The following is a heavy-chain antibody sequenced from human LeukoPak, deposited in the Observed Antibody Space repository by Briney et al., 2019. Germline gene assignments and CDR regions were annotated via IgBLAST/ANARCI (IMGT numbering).Heavy chain of an antibody. J-gene: IGHJ4*02. CDR1: GYTFTNYY. CDR2: VDPEDGET. Sequence: EASVKVSCKVSGYTFTNYYMHWVQQAPGKGLEWMGLVDPEDGETIYAEKFQGRVTITADTSTDTAYMELSSLRSEDTAVYYCATPSGSYSTPFDYWGQGTLVTXXS. D-gene: IGHD3-10*01. CDR3: ATPSGSYSTPFDY. V-gene: IGHV1-69-2*01.